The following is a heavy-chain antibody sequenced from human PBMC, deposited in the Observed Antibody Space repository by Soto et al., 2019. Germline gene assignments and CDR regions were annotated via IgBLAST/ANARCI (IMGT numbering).Heavy chain of an antibody. J-gene: IGHJ4*02. V-gene: IGHV4-59*12. Sequence: SETLSLTCTVSGGSISSYYWSWIRQPPGKGLEWIGYIYYSGSTNYNPSLKSRVTISVDTSKNQFSLKLSSVTAADTAVYYCAREEFSYDFWSGYSNFDYWGQGTLVTVSS. CDR1: GGSISSYY. CDR3: AREEFSYDFWSGYSNFDY. CDR2: IYYSGST. D-gene: IGHD3-3*01.